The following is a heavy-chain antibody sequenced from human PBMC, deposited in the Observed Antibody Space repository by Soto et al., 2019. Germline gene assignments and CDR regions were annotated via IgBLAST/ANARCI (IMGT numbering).Heavy chain of an antibody. CDR1: GGSISSGGYS. Sequence: QLQLQESGSGLVKPSQTLSLTCAVSGGSISSGGYSWSWIRQPPGKGLEWIGYIYHSGGTCYNPSLTSRVTISVVSSKNQFSLKLSSVTAADTAVYYCARALGIAAAGTFWYFDLWGRGTLVTVSS. D-gene: IGHD6-13*01. J-gene: IGHJ2*01. CDR2: IYHSGGT. CDR3: ARALGIAAAGTFWYFDL. V-gene: IGHV4-30-2*01.